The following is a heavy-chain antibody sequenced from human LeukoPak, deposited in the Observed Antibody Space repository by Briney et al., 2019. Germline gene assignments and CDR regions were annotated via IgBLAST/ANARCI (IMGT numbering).Heavy chain of an antibody. CDR2: IKQDGSEK. V-gene: IGHV3-7*01. J-gene: IGHJ3*02. CDR1: GFSFTNYA. CDR3: ARSWKWDAFDI. D-gene: IGHD1-1*01. Sequence: TGGSLRLSCTTSGFSFTNYAMNWVRQAPGKGLEWVANIKQDGSEKYYVDSVKGRFTISRDNAKNSLYLQMNSLRAEDTAVYYCARSWKWDAFDIWGQGTMVTVSS.